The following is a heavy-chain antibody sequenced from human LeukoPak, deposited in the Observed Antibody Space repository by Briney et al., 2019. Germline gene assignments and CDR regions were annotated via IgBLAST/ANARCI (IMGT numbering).Heavy chain of an antibody. CDR2: IFNNGANA. J-gene: IGHJ3*02. CDR1: GFTFSNYA. CDR3: AKEITMIVVAPEAFDI. Sequence: GGSLRLSCTASGFTFSNYAMTWVRQAPGKGLEWVSTIFNNGANAFYADSVKGRFTISRDNSKNTLYLQMNSLRAEDTAIYYCAKEITMIVVAPEAFDIWGQGTMVTVSS. D-gene: IGHD3-22*01. V-gene: IGHV3-23*01.